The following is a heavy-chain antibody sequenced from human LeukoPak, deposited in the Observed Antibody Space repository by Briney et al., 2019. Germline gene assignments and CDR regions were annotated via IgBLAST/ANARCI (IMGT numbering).Heavy chain of an antibody. CDR3: AKGGGDDSSGYYRYYFDY. Sequence: GGSLRLSCAASGFTFSSYAMSWVRQAPGKGLEWVSAISGSGGSTYYADSVKGRFTISRDNSKNTLYLQMNSLRAEDTAVYYCAKGGGDDSSGYYRYYFDYWGQGTLVTVSS. CDR2: ISGSGGST. J-gene: IGHJ4*02. V-gene: IGHV3-23*01. CDR1: GFTFSSYA. D-gene: IGHD3-22*01.